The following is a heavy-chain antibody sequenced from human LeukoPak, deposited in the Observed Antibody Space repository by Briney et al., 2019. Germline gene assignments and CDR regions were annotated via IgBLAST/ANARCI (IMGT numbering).Heavy chain of an antibody. V-gene: IGHV1-2*02. D-gene: IGHD2-15*01. CDR1: GYTFTGYY. Sequence: ASVKVSCKASGYTFTGYYMHWVRQAPGQGLEWMGWINPNSGGTNYAQKFQGRVTMTRDTSISTAYMELSRLRSDDTAVYYCARAYCSGGSCYPSYYYYYYMDVWGKGTTVTVSS. CDR2: INPNSGGT. CDR3: ARAYCSGGSCYPSYYYYYYMDV. J-gene: IGHJ6*03.